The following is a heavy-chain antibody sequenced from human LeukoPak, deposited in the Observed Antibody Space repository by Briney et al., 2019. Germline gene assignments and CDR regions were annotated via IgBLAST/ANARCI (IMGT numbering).Heavy chain of an antibody. V-gene: IGHV4-59*08. CDR3: ARHSSSSPQDAFDI. Sequence: SETLSLTCTVSGGSISSYYWSWIRQPPGKGLEWIGYIYYSGSTNYNPSLKSRVTISVDTSKNQFSLKLSSVTAADTAVYYCARHSSSSPQDAFDIWGQGTMVTVSS. CDR1: GGSISSYY. J-gene: IGHJ3*02. CDR2: IYYSGST. D-gene: IGHD6-13*01.